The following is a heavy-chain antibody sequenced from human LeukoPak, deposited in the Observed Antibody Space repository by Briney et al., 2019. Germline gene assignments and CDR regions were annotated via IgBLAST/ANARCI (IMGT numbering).Heavy chain of an antibody. V-gene: IGHV3-30*02. J-gene: IGHJ4*02. CDR1: GFTFSSYE. D-gene: IGHD3-9*01. CDR2: IRYDGSNK. Sequence: GGSLRLSCAASGFTFSSYEMHWVRQAPGKGLEWVACIRYDGSNKYYADSVKGRFTISRDNSKNTLYLQMNSLRAEDTAVYYCAKDVARDYDILTGFFVDYWGQGTLVTVSS. CDR3: AKDVARDYDILTGFFVDY.